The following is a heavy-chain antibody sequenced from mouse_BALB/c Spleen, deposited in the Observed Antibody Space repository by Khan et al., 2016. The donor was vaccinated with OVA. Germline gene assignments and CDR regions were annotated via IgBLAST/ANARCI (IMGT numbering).Heavy chain of an antibody. V-gene: IGHV1-7*01. CDR3: ARDRIDY. CDR2: INPTSDYT. Sequence: VELVESGAELAKPGASVKMSCKASGYTFTTYWMHWVKQRPGQGLEWIGYINPTSDYTDYNEKFKDKATLSADKSSSTAYMQLSSLTSEDSAVYYCARDRIDYGGQGTTLTVSS. CDR1: GYTFTTYW. J-gene: IGHJ2*01.